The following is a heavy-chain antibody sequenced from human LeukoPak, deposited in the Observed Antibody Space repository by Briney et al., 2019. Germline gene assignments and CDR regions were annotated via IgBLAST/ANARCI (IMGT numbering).Heavy chain of an antibody. Sequence: PSQTLSLTFTVSGGSISSGSYYWSWIRQPAGKGLEWIGRIYTSGSTNYNPSLKSRVTISVDTSKNQFSLKLSSVTAADTAVYYCARYEYSSPDDAFDIWGQGTMVTVSS. V-gene: IGHV4-61*02. CDR2: IYTSGST. CDR1: GGSISSGSYY. J-gene: IGHJ3*02. D-gene: IGHD6-6*01. CDR3: ARYEYSSPDDAFDI.